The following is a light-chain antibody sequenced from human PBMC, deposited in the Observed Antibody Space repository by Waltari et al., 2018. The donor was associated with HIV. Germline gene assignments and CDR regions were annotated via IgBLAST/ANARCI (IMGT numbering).Light chain of an antibody. J-gene: IGLJ3*02. V-gene: IGLV1-40*01. CDR3: QSYDNSLRGV. CDR2: GNN. CDR1: SSNIGAGAD. Sequence: QSVLTQPPSVSGAPGQRVSISCTGSSSNIGAGADVHWSQHLPGTAPKLLIFGNNNRPSGVPDRFSGSNSGSSASLAITGLQADDEADYYCQSYDNSLRGVFGGGTKVTVL.